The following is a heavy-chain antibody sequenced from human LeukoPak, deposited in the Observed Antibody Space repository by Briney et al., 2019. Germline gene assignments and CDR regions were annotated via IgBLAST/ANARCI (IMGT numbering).Heavy chain of an antibody. J-gene: IGHJ4*02. CDR2: ISGSGGST. CDR1: GFTFSSYA. CDR3: AKVMGCDSSGYINY. Sequence: PGGSLRLSCAASGFTFSSYAMSWVRQAPGKGLEWVSAISGSGGSTYYADSVKGRFTISRDNSKNTLYLQMNSLRAEDTAVYYCAKVMGCDSSGYINYWGQGTLVTVSS. D-gene: IGHD3-22*01. V-gene: IGHV3-23*01.